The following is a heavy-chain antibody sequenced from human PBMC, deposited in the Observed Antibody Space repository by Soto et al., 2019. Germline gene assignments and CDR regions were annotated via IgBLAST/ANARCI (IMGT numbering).Heavy chain of an antibody. V-gene: IGHV4-39*01. CDR3: ARGTYYYGSGSYLG. J-gene: IGHJ4*02. D-gene: IGHD3-10*01. CDR2: IYYSGST. Sequence: SETLSLTCTVSGGSISRSNYYWGWIRQPPGKGLEWIGSIYYSGSTNYNPSLKSRVTISVDTSKNQFSLKLSSVTAADTAVYYCARGTYYYGSGSYLGWGQGTLVTVSS. CDR1: GGSISRSNYY.